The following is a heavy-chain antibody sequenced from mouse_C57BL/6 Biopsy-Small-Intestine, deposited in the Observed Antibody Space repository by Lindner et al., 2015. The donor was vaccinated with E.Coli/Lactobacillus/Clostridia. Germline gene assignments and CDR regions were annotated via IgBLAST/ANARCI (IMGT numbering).Heavy chain of an antibody. CDR3: AREKYNNYGWFVY. V-gene: IGHV1-84*01. J-gene: IGHJ3*01. Sequence: VQLQESGPELVKPGVSVKVSCKASGYTFTDNTIHWVKQSPGQGLEWIGWIYPGSDNTKYKDIFKGKATMTADTSSSTAFLQLSSLTSEDSAVYFCAREKYNNYGWFVYWGQGTLVTVSA. CDR1: GYTFTDNT. CDR2: IYPGSDNT. D-gene: IGHD1-1*02.